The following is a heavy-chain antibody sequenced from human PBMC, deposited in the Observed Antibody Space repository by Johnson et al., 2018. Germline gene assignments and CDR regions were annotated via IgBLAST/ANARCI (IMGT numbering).Heavy chain of an antibody. CDR3: TGHRSGSGDAFDI. D-gene: IGHD1-26*01. J-gene: IGHJ3*02. CDR1: GFTFSGST. V-gene: IGHV3-73*01. CDR2: IRSKANSYAT. Sequence: EVQLVESGGGLVQPGGSLKLSCAASGFTFSGSTMHWVRQASGKGLEWVGRIRSKANSYATAYAASVKGRFTISRDDSRNTAYLQMNSLKTEDTAVYYCTGHRSGSGDAFDICGQWTMVTVSS.